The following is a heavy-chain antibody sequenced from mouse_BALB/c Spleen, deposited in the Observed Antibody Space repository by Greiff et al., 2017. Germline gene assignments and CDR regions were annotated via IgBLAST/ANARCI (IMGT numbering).Heavy chain of an antibody. V-gene: IGHV2-6-7*01. CDR1: GFSLTGYG. CDR2: IWGDGST. J-gene: IGHJ4*01. D-gene: IGHD2-4*01. Sequence: VQLQQSGPGLVAPSQSLSITCTVSGFSLTGYGVNWVRQPPGKGLEWLGMIWGDGSTDYNSALKSRLSISKDNSKSQVFLKMNSLQTDDTARYYCAREGIYYDFYYYAMDYWGQGTSVTVSS. CDR3: AREGIYYDFYYYAMDY.